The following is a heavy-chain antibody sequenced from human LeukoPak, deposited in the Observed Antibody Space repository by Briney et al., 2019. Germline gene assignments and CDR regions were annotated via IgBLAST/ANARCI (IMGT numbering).Heavy chain of an antibody. J-gene: IGHJ3*02. Sequence: GESLKVSCEGSGYSFTSYWIGWVRQMPGKGLEWMGIIYPGDSDTRYSPSFQGQVTISADKSISTAYLQWSSLKASDTAMYYCARFQYYYGSGSYYNDAFDIWGQGTMVTVSS. D-gene: IGHD3-10*01. CDR2: IYPGDSDT. CDR3: ARFQYYYGSGSYYNDAFDI. CDR1: GYSFTSYW. V-gene: IGHV5-51*01.